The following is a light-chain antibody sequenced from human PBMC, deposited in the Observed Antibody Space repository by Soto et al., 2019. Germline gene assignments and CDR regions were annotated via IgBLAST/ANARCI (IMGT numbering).Light chain of an antibody. V-gene: IGKV3-15*01. CDR1: QSVSSN. CDR2: GAS. J-gene: IGKJ5*01. Sequence: EIVMTHAPPTLSVSPGERATLSCRASQSVSSNLAWYQQKPGQAPRLLIYGASSRATGIPVRFSGSGSGTEFTLTISSLQSEDFAVYYCQQYNNWPLTFGQGTRLEIK. CDR3: QQYNNWPLT.